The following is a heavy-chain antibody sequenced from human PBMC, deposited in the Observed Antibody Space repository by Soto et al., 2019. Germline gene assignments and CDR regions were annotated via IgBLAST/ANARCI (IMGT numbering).Heavy chain of an antibody. CDR1: GFTFTSSA. CDR2: IVVGSGNT. Sequence: SVKVSCKASGFTFTSSAMQWVRQARGQRLEWIGWIVVGSGNTNYAQKFQERVTITRDMSTSTAYMELSSLRSEDTAVYYCARDRGPSSGYYPYWFDPWGQGTLVTVSS. V-gene: IGHV1-58*02. D-gene: IGHD3-22*01. CDR3: ARDRGPSSGYYPYWFDP. J-gene: IGHJ5*02.